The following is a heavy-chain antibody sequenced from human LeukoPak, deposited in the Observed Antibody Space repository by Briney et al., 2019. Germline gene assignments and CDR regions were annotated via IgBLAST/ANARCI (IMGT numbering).Heavy chain of an antibody. D-gene: IGHD2-15*01. J-gene: IGHJ6*03. CDR1: GFTFSSYW. CDR3: ARDRRCSGGSCYLGYYYYMDV. V-gene: IGHV3-7*01. CDR2: IKQDGSEK. Sequence: GGSLRLSCAASGFTFSSYWMSWVRQAPGKGLEWVANIKQDGSEKYYVDSVKGRFTISRDNAKNSLYLQMNSLRAEDTAVYYCARDRRCSGGSCYLGYYYYMDVWGKGTTVTVSS.